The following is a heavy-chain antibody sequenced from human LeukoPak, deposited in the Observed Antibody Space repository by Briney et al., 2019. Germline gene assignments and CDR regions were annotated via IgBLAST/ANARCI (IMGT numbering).Heavy chain of an antibody. CDR3: ARVTNGYYFDY. V-gene: IGHV3-21*01. CDR2: ISSSSSYI. Sequence: PGGSLRLSCVASGFPFSSYWMTWVRQAPGKGLEWVSSISSSSSYIYYADSVKGRFTISRDNAKNSLYLQMNSLRAEDTAVYYCARVTNGYYFDYWGQGTLVTVSS. J-gene: IGHJ4*02. D-gene: IGHD2-8*01. CDR1: GFPFSSYW.